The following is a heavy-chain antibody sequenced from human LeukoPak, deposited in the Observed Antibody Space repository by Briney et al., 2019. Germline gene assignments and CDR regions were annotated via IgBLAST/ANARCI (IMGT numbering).Heavy chain of an antibody. D-gene: IGHD6-19*01. Sequence: GGSLRLSCAASGFTFSSYWRSWVRQAPGKGLEWVSAISGSGGSTYYADSVKGRFTISRDNSKNTLYLQMNSLRAEDTAVYYCAKTIGSGGDGGYWGQGTLVTVSS. J-gene: IGHJ4*02. V-gene: IGHV3-23*01. CDR2: ISGSGGST. CDR3: AKTIGSGGDGGY. CDR1: GFTFSSYW.